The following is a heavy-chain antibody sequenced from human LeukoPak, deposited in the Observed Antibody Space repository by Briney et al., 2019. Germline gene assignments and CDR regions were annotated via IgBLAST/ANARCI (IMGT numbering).Heavy chain of an antibody. CDR1: GFTFSSYA. D-gene: IGHD6-13*01. V-gene: IGHV3-23*01. J-gene: IGHJ4*02. CDR2: ISGSGGST. Sequence: HPGGSLRLSCAASGFTFSSYAMSWVRQAPGKGLEWVSAISGSGGSTYYADSVKGRFTISRDNSKNTLYLQMNSLRAEDTAVYYCARLAAAGRRGDYWGQGTLVTVSS. CDR3: ARLAAAGRRGDY.